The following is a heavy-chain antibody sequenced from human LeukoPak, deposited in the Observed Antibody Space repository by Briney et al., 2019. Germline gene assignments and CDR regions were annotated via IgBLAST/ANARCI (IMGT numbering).Heavy chain of an antibody. Sequence: ASVKVSCKASGYTFTGYYMHWVRQAPGQGLEWMGWINPNSGGTNYAQKFQCWVTMTRDTSISTAYMELSRLRSDDTAVYYCARGEAGFGDFDYWGQGTLVTVSS. CDR2: INPNSGGT. CDR3: ARGEAGFGDFDY. D-gene: IGHD3-10*01. J-gene: IGHJ4*02. V-gene: IGHV1-2*04. CDR1: GYTFTGYY.